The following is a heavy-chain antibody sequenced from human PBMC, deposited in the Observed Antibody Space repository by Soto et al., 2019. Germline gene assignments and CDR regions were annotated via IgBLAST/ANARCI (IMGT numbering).Heavy chain of an antibody. D-gene: IGHD3-10*01. CDR1: GYSFTSLD. Sequence: QVQLVQSGAEVREPGASVKVSCKASGYSFTSLDINWVRQTAGQGLEWMGWMQPSTGRTGYAQKFQGRVTMTGDTAINTAYMELTTLISDETAFYYCARGVSAGVDYWGQGTLVTVSS. V-gene: IGHV1-8*01. CDR2: MQPSTGRT. J-gene: IGHJ4*02. CDR3: ARGVSAGVDY.